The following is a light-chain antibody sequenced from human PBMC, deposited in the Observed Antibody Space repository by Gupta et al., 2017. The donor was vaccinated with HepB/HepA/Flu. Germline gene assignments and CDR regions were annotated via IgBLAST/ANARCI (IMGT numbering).Light chain of an antibody. J-gene: IGKJ3*01. CDR1: QSVSSY. V-gene: IGKV3-11*01. Sequence: EIVLTQSPATLSLSPGERATLSCRASQSVSSYLAWYQQKPGQAPRLLIYDASNSASGSPDRFSGSGSGTDFTLTSSSREPEDFAVYYGQQRSSLFTFGHGTKVDIK. CDR3: QQRSSLFT. CDR2: DAS.